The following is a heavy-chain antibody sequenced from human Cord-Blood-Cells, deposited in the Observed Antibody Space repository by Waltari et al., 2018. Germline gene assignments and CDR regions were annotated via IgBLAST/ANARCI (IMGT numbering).Heavy chain of an antibody. CDR2: FDPENGET. Sequence: QVQLVQSGAEVKKPGASVKVSCKVSGYTLTELSMHWLRQAPGKGLEWLGGFDPENGETIYAQKFQGRVTMTEDTSTDTAYMELSSLRSEDTAVYYCATMYSSSSGFDYWGQGTLVTVSS. V-gene: IGHV1-24*01. D-gene: IGHD6-6*01. CDR3: ATMYSSSSGFDY. J-gene: IGHJ4*02. CDR1: GYTLTELS.